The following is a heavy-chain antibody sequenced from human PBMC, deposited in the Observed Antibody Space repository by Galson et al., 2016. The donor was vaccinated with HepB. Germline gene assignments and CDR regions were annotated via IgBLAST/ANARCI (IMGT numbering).Heavy chain of an antibody. CDR2: IIPMFGTT. D-gene: IGHD4-17*01. Sequence: SVKVSCKASGGTFSSYAINWVRQAPGQGLEWMGGIIPMFGTTIYAQKFQGRLTITADKSTSTAYMDLSSLRTEDTAFYYCARATDYGDSYGFGYWGQGGMVTVSS. J-gene: IGHJ4*02. CDR3: ARATDYGDSYGFGY. CDR1: GGTFSSYA. V-gene: IGHV1-69*06.